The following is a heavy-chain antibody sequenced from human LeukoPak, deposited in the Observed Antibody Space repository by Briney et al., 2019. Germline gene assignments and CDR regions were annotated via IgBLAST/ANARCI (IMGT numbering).Heavy chain of an antibody. D-gene: IGHD1-26*01. J-gene: IGHJ5*02. CDR3: AKDVGANPYNWFDP. Sequence: PGGSLRLSCAASGFTFSSYGMSWVCQAPGKGLEWVSAISGSGGSTYYADSVKGRFTISRDNSKNTLYLQMNSLRAEDTAVYYCAKDVGANPYNWFDPWGQGTLVTVSS. CDR2: ISGSGGST. CDR1: GFTFSSYG. V-gene: IGHV3-23*01.